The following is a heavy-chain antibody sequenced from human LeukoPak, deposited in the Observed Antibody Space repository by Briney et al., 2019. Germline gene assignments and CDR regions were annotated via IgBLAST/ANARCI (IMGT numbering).Heavy chain of an antibody. CDR3: ARRIAREAFDY. D-gene: IGHD2-21*01. CDR1: GYTFTSYD. CDR2: MNPNSGNT. J-gene: IGHJ4*02. Sequence: ASVKVSCKASGYTFTSYDINWVRQATGQGLEWMGWMNPNSGNTGYAQKFQGRLTMTRNTSISTAYMELSSLRSEDTAVYYCARRIAREAFDYWGQGTLVTVSS. V-gene: IGHV1-8*01.